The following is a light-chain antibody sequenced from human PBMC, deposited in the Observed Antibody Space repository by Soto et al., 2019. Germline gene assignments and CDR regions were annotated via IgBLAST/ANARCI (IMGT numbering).Light chain of an antibody. V-gene: IGKV1-5*03. Sequence: DVQMTQSPSTLSASVGDRVTITCRASQSISTWLAWYQQKPGKTPKLLMYKASTLESGVPSRFSGSGSGTEFTLTINSLQPDDFATYYCQQYNTYSTFGQGTRVEIK. CDR1: QSISTW. CDR3: QQYNTYST. J-gene: IGKJ1*01. CDR2: KAS.